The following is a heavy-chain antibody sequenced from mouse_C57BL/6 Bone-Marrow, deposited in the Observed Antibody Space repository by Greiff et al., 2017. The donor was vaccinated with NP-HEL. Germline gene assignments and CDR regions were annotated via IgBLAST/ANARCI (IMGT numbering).Heavy chain of an antibody. CDR2: IDPANGNP. V-gene: IGHV14-3*01. D-gene: IGHD1-1*01. CDR3: ARKFSYYYGSSYNY. CDR1: GFNIKNTY. J-gene: IGHJ2*01. Sequence: EVKLMESVAELVRPGASVKLSCTASGFNIKNTYMHWVKQRPEQGLEWIGRIDPANGNPKYAPKFQGKATITADTSANTAYLQLSSLTSEDTAIYYGARKFSYYYGSSYNYWGQGTTLTVSS.